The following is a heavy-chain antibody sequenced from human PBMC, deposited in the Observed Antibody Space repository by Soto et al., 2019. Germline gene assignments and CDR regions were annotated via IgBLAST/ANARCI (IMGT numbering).Heavy chain of an antibody. CDR1: GFTFTSSA. Sequence: GASVKVSCKASGFTFTSSAVQWVRQARGQRLEWIGWIVVGSGNTNYAQKFQERVTITRDMSTSTAYMELSSLRSEDTAVYYCAAIPPFFYGSGSDYWGKGTLVTVS. V-gene: IGHV1-58*01. D-gene: IGHD3-10*01. CDR3: AAIPPFFYGSGSDY. J-gene: IGHJ4*02. CDR2: IVVGSGNT.